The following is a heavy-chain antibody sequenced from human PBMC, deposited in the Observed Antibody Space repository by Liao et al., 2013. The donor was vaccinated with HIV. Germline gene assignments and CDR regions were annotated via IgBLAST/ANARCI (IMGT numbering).Heavy chain of an antibody. D-gene: IGHD1-26*01. Sequence: QVQLQESGSGLVKPSETLSLTCTVSGGSISSYYWSWIRQPPGKGLEWIGYIYYSGSTYYNPSLKSRVTISVDTSKNQFSLKLSSVTAADTAVYYCARSRWGSYYVIHFDYWGRGTLVTVSS. CDR3: ARSRWGSYYVIHFDY. CDR1: GGSISSYY. V-gene: IGHV4-59*08. CDR2: IYYSGST. J-gene: IGHJ4*01.